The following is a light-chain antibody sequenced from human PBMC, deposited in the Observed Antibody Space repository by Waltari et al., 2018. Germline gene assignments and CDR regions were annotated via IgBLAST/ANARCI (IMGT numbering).Light chain of an antibody. CDR2: KAN. Sequence: QTVVTPEPSLSVSPGGTVTLTCALSSGSVSPTSYATWYRQTPGQAPRTLLYKANTRSSGVPDRFSGSILGNKAALTITGAQADDESDYYCSLYMGSGIWVFGGGTKLTVL. CDR3: SLYMGSGIWV. CDR1: SGSVSPTSY. J-gene: IGLJ3*02. V-gene: IGLV8-61*01.